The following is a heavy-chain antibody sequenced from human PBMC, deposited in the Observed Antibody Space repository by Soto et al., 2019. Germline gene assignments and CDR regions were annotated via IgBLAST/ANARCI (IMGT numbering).Heavy chain of an antibody. D-gene: IGHD3-10*01. CDR2: ISSSGGTT. CDR1: GFTFSRDA. J-gene: IGHJ3*02. CDR3: ARDSGGYAFDI. Sequence: EVLLVESGGGLVQPGGSLRLSCAASGFTFSRDAMHWVRQAPGKGLEYVSAISSSGGTTYYANSVKGRFTISRDNSKNTLYLQMGSLRTEDMAVYYCARDSGGYAFDIWGQGTMVTVSS. V-gene: IGHV3-64*01.